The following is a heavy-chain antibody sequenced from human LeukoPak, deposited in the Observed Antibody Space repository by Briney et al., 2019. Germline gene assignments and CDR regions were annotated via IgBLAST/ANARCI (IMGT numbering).Heavy chain of an antibody. D-gene: IGHD2-15*01. CDR3: VKVCSYTGCYTSDY. J-gene: IGHJ4*02. CDR1: GFTFNNYA. CDR2: ISGSGDST. V-gene: IGHV3-23*01. Sequence: GGSLRLSCAASGFTFNNYAMTWVRQAPGKGLEWVSTISGSGDSTHYADSVKGRFTISRDNSKNTLYMQMNSLRVEDTAVYYCVKVCSYTGCYTSDYWGQGTLVTVSS.